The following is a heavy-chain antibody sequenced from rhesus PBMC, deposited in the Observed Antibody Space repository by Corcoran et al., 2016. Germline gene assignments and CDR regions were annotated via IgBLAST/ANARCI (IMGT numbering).Heavy chain of an antibody. D-gene: IGHD2-2*01. CDR2: ISNDESKK. CDR3: AGDRDGLAMPFDC. J-gene: IGHJ4*01. Sequence: EVQLVGSGGGLVQPGGSLRLSCAPSGFTFRSYAMHWVRQAPGKGLEGVEVISNDESKKYYADSVKNPFTISRDKSKNKMYLRMNNLKLEDAAVYYSAGDRDGLAMPFDCWGQGVLVTVSS. V-gene: IGHV3-54*02. CDR1: GFTFRSYA.